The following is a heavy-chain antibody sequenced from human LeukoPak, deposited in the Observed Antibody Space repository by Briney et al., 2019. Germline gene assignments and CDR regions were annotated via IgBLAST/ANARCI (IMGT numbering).Heavy chain of an antibody. J-gene: IGHJ3*02. Sequence: GGSLRLSCAASGFTFSSYSMNWVRQAPGKGLEWVSSISSSSSYIYYAVSVKGRFTISRDNAKNSLYLQMNSLRAEDTAVYYCARDQSLWDAVIDDAFDIWGQGTMVTVSS. D-gene: IGHD3-16*02. V-gene: IGHV3-21*01. CDR3: ARDQSLWDAVIDDAFDI. CDR2: ISSSSSYI. CDR1: GFTFSSYS.